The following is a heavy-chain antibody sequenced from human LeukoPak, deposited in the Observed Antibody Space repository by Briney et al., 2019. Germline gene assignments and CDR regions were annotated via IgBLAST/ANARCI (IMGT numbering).Heavy chain of an antibody. D-gene: IGHD4-11*01. V-gene: IGHV3-15*01. CDR3: TIDYPIDY. CDR2: IKSKTDGGTT. CDR1: GFAFSDHY. J-gene: IGHJ4*02. Sequence: GGSLRLSCAASGFAFSDHYLDWVRQAPGKGLEWVGRIKSKTDGGTTDYAAPVKGRFTISRDDSKNTLYLQMNSLKTEDTAVYYCTIDYPIDYWGQGTLVTVSS.